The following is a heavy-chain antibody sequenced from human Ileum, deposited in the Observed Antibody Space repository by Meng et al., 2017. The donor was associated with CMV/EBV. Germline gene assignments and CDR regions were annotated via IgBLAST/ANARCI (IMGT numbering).Heavy chain of an antibody. V-gene: IGHV3-48*03. Sequence: GGSLRLSCAASGFTFSAYEMNWVRQAPGKGLEWVSYINNYGSTVYYADSVRGRFTISRDNAKNSLFLQMNSLRDDDTAVYYCARGWFGESLDAFYVWGQGTMVTVSS. D-gene: IGHD3-10*01. CDR2: INNYGSTV. J-gene: IGHJ3*01. CDR1: GFTFSAYE. CDR3: ARGWFGESLDAFYV.